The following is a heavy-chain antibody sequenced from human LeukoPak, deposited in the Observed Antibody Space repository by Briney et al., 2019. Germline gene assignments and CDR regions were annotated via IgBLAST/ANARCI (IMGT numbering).Heavy chain of an antibody. V-gene: IGHV3-7*01. CDR3: ATRGERYYDSSGSPLDY. CDR1: GFTFSSYW. D-gene: IGHD3-22*01. Sequence: QAGGSLRLSCAASGFTFSSYWMSWVRQAPGKGLEWVANIKQDGSEKYYVDSVKGRFTISRDNAKNSLYLQMNSLRAEDTAVYYCATRGERYYDSSGSPLDYWGQGTLVTVSS. CDR2: IKQDGSEK. J-gene: IGHJ4*02.